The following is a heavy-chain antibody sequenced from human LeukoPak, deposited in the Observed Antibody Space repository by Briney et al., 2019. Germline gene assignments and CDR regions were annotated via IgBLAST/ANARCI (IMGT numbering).Heavy chain of an antibody. J-gene: IGHJ4*02. CDR1: GFTFSSYA. V-gene: IGHV3-30-3*01. Sequence: GGSLRLSCAASGFTFSSYAMHWVRQAPGKGLEWVAVISYDGSNQYYAASVKGRFTISRDSSKKTVYLQMNSLRAKDTAVYYCARAGSGSAGRLFDFWGQGTLVSVSA. CDR2: ISYDGSNQ. CDR3: ARAGSGSAGRLFDF. D-gene: IGHD1-26*01.